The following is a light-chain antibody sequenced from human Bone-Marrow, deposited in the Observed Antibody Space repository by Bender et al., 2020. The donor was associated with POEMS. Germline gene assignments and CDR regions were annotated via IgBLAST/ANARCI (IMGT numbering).Light chain of an antibody. CDR1: SSDVGNYNY. J-gene: IGLJ1*01. V-gene: IGLV2-8*01. CDR3: SSYAGSNNLYV. Sequence: QSALTQPPSASGSPGQSVTISCTGTSSDVGNYNYVSWYQQHPGKAPKLMIYEVSKRPSGVPDRFSGAKSCNTASLTVAGLQAEDEADYYCSSYAGSNNLYVFGTGTKVTVL. CDR2: EVS.